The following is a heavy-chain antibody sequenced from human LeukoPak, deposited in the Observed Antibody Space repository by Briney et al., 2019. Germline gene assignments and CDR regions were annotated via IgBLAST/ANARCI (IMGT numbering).Heavy chain of an antibody. Sequence: GASVKVSCKASGYTFNTYGVSWVRQAPGQGLEWMGWISAYNGDTKYAHNFKGRLSMATDTSTSTAYMELRSLTSDDTAVYYCARDPSNTSGWYIYFDYWGQGTLVTVSS. J-gene: IGHJ4*02. D-gene: IGHD6-19*01. CDR3: ARDPSNTSGWYIYFDY. V-gene: IGHV1-18*01. CDR2: ISAYNGDT. CDR1: GYTFNTYG.